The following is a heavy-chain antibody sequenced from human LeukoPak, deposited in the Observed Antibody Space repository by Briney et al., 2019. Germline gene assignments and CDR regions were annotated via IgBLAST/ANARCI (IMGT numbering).Heavy chain of an antibody. D-gene: IGHD3-22*01. Sequence: SETLSLTCTVSGYSISSGYYWGWIRQPPGKGLEWIGSIYHIGSTYYDPSLKSRVTISVDTSKNQFSLKLSSVTAADTAVYYCAGATYYYDSSGYRRFDYWGQGTLVTVSS. CDR3: AGATYYYDSSGYRRFDY. CDR1: GYSISSGYY. V-gene: IGHV4-38-2*02. J-gene: IGHJ4*02. CDR2: IYHIGST.